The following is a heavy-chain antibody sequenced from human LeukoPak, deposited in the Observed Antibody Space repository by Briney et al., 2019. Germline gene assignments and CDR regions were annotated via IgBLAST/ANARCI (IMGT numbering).Heavy chain of an antibody. D-gene: IGHD3-3*01. V-gene: IGHV4-59*08. CDR2: VHYSGTT. CDR3: ASSYDPLTTFGAIIDNYFEH. Sequence: PSETLSLTCTVSDGSITNYDWSWVRQPPGKGLEFIGHVHYSGTTNYNPSLRSRVTISIGTSKKHFFLKLKSVTAADTAVYYCASSYDPLTTFGAIIDNYFEHWGQGTLITVSS. CDR1: DGSITNYD. J-gene: IGHJ4*02.